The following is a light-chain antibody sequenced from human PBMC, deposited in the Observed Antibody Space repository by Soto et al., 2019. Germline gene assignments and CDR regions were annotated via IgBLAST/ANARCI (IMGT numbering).Light chain of an antibody. Sequence: QSVLTQPRSVSGSPGQSVTISCTGTGNDVGAYNYVSWYQQHPGRPPKLMIYGNSNRPSGVPDRFSGSKSGTSASLAITGRQAEDEADYYCQSYDSSLSGYVFGTGTKVTVL. CDR3: QSYDSSLSGYV. CDR2: GNS. V-gene: IGLV2-11*01. J-gene: IGLJ1*01. CDR1: GNDVGAYNY.